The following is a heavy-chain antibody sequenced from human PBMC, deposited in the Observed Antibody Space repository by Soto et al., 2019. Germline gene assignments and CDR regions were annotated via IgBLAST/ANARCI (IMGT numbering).Heavy chain of an antibody. D-gene: IGHD5-18*01. Sequence: ASVKVSCKASGYTFNSYAMHWVRQAPGQRLEWMGWINAGNGNTKYSQKFQGRVTITRDTSASTAYMELSSLRSEDMAVYYCAREGRRIQLEYWGKGTLVTVSS. V-gene: IGHV1-3*01. CDR1: GYTFNSYA. J-gene: IGHJ4*02. CDR3: AREGRRIQLEY. CDR2: INAGNGNT.